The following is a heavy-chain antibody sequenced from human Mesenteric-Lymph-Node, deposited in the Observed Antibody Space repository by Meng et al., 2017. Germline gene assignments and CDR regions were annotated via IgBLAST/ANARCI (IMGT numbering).Heavy chain of an antibody. CDR2: MNPNSGNT. J-gene: IGHJ6*02. V-gene: IGHV1-8*02. CDR3: ARGLYYYYGMDV. CDR1: GYTFTSYG. Sequence: ASVKVSCKASGYTFTSYGISWVRQATGQGLEWMGWMNPNSGNTGYAQKFQGRVTMTRNTSISTAYMELSSLRSEDTAVYYCARGLYYYYGMDVWGQGTTVTVSS.